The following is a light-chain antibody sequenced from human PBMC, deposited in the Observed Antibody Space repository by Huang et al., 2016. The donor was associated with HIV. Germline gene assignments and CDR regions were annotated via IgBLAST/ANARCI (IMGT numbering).Light chain of an antibody. J-gene: IGKJ4*01. CDR3: QQYNNWPQS. CDR1: ESVSSN. CDR2: GAS. Sequence: EIVMTQSPATLSVSPGERATVSCRASESVSSNLAWYQHKPSQAPRLLIYGASARATGVAARFSGSGSGTEFTLSISSLRSEDFAVYYCQQYNNWPQSFGGGTKVEIK. V-gene: IGKV3-15*01.